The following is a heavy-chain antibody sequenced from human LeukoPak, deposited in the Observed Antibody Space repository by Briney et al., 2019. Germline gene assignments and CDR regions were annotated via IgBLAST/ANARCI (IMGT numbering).Heavy chain of an antibody. J-gene: IGHJ4*02. D-gene: IGHD2-15*01. CDR3: AGRTALGYCSGGSCYSDFDY. CDR1: GGSISSGSYY. V-gene: IGHV4-61*02. Sequence: SETLSLTCTVSGGSISSGSYYWSWIRQPAGKGLEWIGRIYTSGSTNYNPSPKSRVTISIAPSKNQFSPKLRSVTAADTAVYYCAGRTALGYCSGGSCYSDFDYWGQGTLVTVSS. CDR2: IYTSGST.